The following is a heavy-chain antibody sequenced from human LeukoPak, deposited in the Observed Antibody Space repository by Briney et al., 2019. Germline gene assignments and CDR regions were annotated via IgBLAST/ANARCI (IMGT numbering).Heavy chain of an antibody. J-gene: IGHJ4*02. CDR3: ARDQITMVRGVIISLLDMG. Sequence: SVKVSCKASGGTFSSYAISWVRQAPGQGLEWMGGIIPIFGTENYAQKFQGRVTITADESTSTAYMELSSLRSEDTAVYYCARDQITMVRGVIISLLDMGWGQGTLVTVSS. D-gene: IGHD3-10*01. CDR2: IIPIFGTE. V-gene: IGHV1-69*13. CDR1: GGTFSSYA.